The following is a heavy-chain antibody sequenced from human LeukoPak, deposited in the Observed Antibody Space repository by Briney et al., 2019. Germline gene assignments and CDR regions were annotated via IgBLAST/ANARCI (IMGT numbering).Heavy chain of an antibody. V-gene: IGHV1-2*02. J-gene: IGHJ4*02. CDR1: GYTFTGYY. CDR2: INPNSGGT. CDR3: ARGALNYYGSGSYYDY. Sequence: ASVKVSCKASGYTFTGYYMHWVRQAPGQGLEWMGWINPNSGGTNYAQKFQGRVTMTRDTSISTAYMELNRLRSDDTAVYYCARGALNYYGSGSYYDYWGQGTLVTVSS. D-gene: IGHD3-10*01.